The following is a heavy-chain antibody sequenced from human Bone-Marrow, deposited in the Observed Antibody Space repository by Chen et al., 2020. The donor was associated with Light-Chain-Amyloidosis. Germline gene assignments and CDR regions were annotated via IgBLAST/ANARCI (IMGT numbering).Heavy chain of an antibody. CDR3: ARATVVTSAIGFFDS. J-gene: IGHJ4*02. V-gene: IGHV4-31*03. Sequence: QVQLQESGPXXXXPSQTLSLTCTVSGGSINRASSYWGWIRQHPGKGLEWIGYMYYRWSTYYNPSLGSRVTISLDTSQNQFSLRLNSVTAADTAVYYCARATVVTSAIGFFDSWGQGTLVTVSS. CDR1: GGSINRASSY. D-gene: IGHD2-2*02. CDR2: MYYRWST.